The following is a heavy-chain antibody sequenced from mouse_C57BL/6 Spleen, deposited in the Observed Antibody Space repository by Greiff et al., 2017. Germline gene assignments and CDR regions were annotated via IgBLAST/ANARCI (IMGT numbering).Heavy chain of an antibody. CDR3: ARRGSYYGSSAY. CDR1: GYTFTDYA. J-gene: IGHJ3*01. V-gene: IGHV1-67*01. D-gene: IGHD1-1*01. Sequence: QVQLQQSGPELVRPGVSVKISCKGSGYTFTDYAMHWVKQSHATSLEWIGGFSTYYGDASYNQKFKDKATMTVDKSSSTAYMELAILTSDDSAVYYCARRGSYYGSSAYWGQGTLVTVSS. CDR2: FSTYYGDA.